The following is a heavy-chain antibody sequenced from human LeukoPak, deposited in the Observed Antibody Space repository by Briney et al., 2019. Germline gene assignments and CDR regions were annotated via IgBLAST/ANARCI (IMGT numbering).Heavy chain of an antibody. CDR2: IYYGGST. V-gene: IGHV4-31*03. CDR3: ATIPPNYYYDSSGSMYFDL. J-gene: IGHJ2*01. Sequence: SESLSLTCTVSGGSISSGGYYWSWIRQHPGKGLEWIGYIYYGGSTYYNPSLKSRVTISVDTSKNQFSLKLSSVTAADTAVYYCATIPPNYYYDSSGSMYFDLWGRGTLVTVSS. D-gene: IGHD3-22*01. CDR1: GGSISSGGYY.